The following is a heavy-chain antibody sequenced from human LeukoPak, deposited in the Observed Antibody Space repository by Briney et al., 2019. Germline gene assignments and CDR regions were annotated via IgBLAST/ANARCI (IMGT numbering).Heavy chain of an antibody. J-gene: IGHJ6*02. CDR2: IKPNSGGT. CDR1: GYTFTAYH. V-gene: IGHV1-2*02. CDR3: ANLMGTAYYYHMDV. Sequence: ASVTVSCTASGYTFTAYHIHWVRQAPGQGLEWMGWIKPNSGGTNYTQKFQGRVTMTRDTSISTVYMELNGLRSDDTAVYYCANLMGTAYYYHMDVWGQGTTVTVSS. D-gene: IGHD1/OR15-1a*01.